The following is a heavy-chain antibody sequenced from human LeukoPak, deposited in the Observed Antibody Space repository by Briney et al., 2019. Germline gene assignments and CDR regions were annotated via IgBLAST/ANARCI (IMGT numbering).Heavy chain of an antibody. CDR3: EGYLDYYYGMDV. Sequence: GGSLRLSCAASGFTFSSYAMSWVRQAPGKGLEWVSAISGSGGSTYYADSVKGRFTISRDNSMNTLYLQMNSLRAEDTAVYYCEGYLDYYYGMDVWGQGTTVTVSS. CDR1: GFTFSSYA. CDR2: ISGSGGST. V-gene: IGHV3-23*01. J-gene: IGHJ6*02. D-gene: IGHD1-26*01.